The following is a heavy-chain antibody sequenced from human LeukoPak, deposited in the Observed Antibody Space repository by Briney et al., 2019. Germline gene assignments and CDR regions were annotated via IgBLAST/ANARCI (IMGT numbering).Heavy chain of an antibody. CDR3: ARSGRDSSSWYSCYFDY. Sequence: SETLSLTCTVSGGSISSHYWSWIRQPPGKGLEWIGDIYYSGSTNYNPSLKSRVTISVDTSKNQFSLKLSSVTAADTAVYYCARSGRDSSSWYSCYFDYWGQGTLVTVSS. CDR2: IYYSGST. V-gene: IGHV4-59*11. J-gene: IGHJ4*02. CDR1: GGSISSHY. D-gene: IGHD6-13*01.